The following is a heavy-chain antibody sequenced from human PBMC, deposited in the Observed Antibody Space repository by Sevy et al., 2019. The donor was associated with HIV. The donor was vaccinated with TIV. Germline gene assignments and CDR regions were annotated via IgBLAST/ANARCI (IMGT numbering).Heavy chain of an antibody. Sequence: GGSLRLSCAASGFTFSGYGMHWVRQAPGKGLEWVAFIRDDGRTKYYVDSVKGRFTISRDNSKNTLFLQMNSLRTEDTSVYYCAKGLGMVQGALLSDDVWGQGTLVTVSS. CDR2: IRDDGRTK. CDR3: AKGLGMVQGALLSDDV. CDR1: GFTFSGYG. V-gene: IGHV3-30*02. D-gene: IGHD3-10*01. J-gene: IGHJ3*01.